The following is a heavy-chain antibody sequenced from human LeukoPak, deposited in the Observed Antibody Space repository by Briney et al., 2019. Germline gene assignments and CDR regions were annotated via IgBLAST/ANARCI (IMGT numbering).Heavy chain of an antibody. Sequence: SETLSLTLPVSGGFNSRYLWSWIRQPAAKGREWIGRIYATGITNYNPSLKSRVTMSVDTSKNQFSLKLNSVTAADTAVYYCAGETTGTERHFDYWGQGTLVTVSS. J-gene: IGHJ4*02. CDR3: AGETTGTERHFDY. CDR2: IYATGIT. D-gene: IGHD1-1*01. CDR1: GGFNSRYL. V-gene: IGHV4-4*07.